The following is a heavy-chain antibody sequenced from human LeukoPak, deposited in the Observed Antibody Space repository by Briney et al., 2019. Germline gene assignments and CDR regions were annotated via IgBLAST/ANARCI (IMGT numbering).Heavy chain of an antibody. D-gene: IGHD7-27*01. CDR3: ARFSPRAMGNYLDF. CDR2: VYTSGNT. CDR1: GGSISSGSYY. J-gene: IGHJ4*02. Sequence: SETLSLTCAVSGGSISSGSYYWSWIRQPAGKRLEWIGRVYTSGNTDYNPSLKSRVSMSLDSSNNQFSLKLYSVTAADTAVYYCARFSPRAMGNYLDFWGQGTLVTVSS. V-gene: IGHV4-61*02.